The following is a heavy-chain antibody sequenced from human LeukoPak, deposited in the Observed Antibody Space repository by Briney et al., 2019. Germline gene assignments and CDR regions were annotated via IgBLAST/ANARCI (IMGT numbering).Heavy chain of an antibody. CDR3: ARDMRNDYFDY. CDR1: GFTFSSYA. V-gene: IGHV3-33*08. CDR2: IWYDGSNK. J-gene: IGHJ4*02. Sequence: GGSLRLSCAASGFTFSSYAMSWVRQVPGKGLEWVAIIWYDGSNKYYADSVKGRFTISRDNSKNTLYLQMNSLRAEDTAVYYCARDMRNDYFDYWGQGTLVTVSS. D-gene: IGHD3-16*01.